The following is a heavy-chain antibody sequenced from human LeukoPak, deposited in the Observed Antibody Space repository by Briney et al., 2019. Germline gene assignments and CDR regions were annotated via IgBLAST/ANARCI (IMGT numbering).Heavy chain of an antibody. J-gene: IGHJ4*02. CDR1: GFTFDDYA. V-gene: IGHV3-9*01. Sequence: GRSLRLSCAASGFTFDDYAMHWVRQAPGKGLEWVSGISWNSGSIGYADSVKGRFTISRDNAKNSLYLQMNSLRAEDTALYYCAKQGCSSTSCYSESDYLDYWGQGTLVTVSP. CDR3: AKQGCSSTSCYSESDYLDY. D-gene: IGHD2-2*01. CDR2: ISWNSGSI.